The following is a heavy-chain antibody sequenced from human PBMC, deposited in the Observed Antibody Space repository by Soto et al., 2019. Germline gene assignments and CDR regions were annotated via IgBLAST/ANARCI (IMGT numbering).Heavy chain of an antibody. CDR3: ATRITVFGLLIPPFDP. Sequence: PSETLSLTCTVSGGSISRSTYYWGWIRQPPGEGLEWIGSIYYSGSTYYRPSLKSRVTMSVDTSKNQFSLRLSSVTAADTAIYYCATRITVFGLLIPPFDPWGQGTQVTVSS. V-gene: IGHV4-39*07. CDR2: IYYSGST. D-gene: IGHD3-3*01. CDR1: GGSISRSTYY. J-gene: IGHJ5*02.